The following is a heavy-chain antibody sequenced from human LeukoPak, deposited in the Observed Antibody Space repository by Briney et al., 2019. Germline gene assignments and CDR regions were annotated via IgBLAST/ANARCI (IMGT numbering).Heavy chain of an antibody. J-gene: IGHJ4*02. CDR1: GYTLTELS. CDR3: ATAPHGWYKGYFDY. V-gene: IGHV1-24*01. CDR2: FDPEDGET. D-gene: IGHD6-19*01. Sequence: ASVKVSCKVSGYTLTELSMHWVRQAPGKGLEWMGGFDPEDGETIYAQKFQGRVTMTEDTSTDTAYMELSSLRSVDTAVYYCATAPHGWYKGYFDYWGQGTLVTGSS.